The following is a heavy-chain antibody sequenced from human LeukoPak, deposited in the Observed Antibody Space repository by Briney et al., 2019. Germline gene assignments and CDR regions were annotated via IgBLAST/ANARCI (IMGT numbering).Heavy chain of an antibody. V-gene: IGHV3-7*01. CDR1: KFIFSNYW. CDR3: AGGPGFLIDC. CDR2: IKKTGSET. D-gene: IGHD3-3*01. Sequence: GGSLRLSCAASKFIFSNYWMSWVRQAPGKGLEWVAYIKKTGSETYYVDSVKGRFTITRDNARNLLYLQMNSLRVEDTAVYYCAGGPGFLIDCWGQGTLVTVSS. J-gene: IGHJ4*02.